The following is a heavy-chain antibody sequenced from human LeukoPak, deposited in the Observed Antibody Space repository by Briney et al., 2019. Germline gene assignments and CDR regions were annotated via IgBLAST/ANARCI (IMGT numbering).Heavy chain of an antibody. CDR2: ISPNSGGT. CDR1: GYTFTGYY. CDR3: AREDGRVDYMDV. V-gene: IGHV1-2*06. Sequence: ASVKVSCKASGYTFTGYYMHWVRQAPGQGLEWMGRISPNSGGTNYAQKLQGRVTMTTDTSTSTAYMELRSLRSDDTAVYYCAREDGRVDYMDVWGKGTTVTVSS. D-gene: IGHD1-26*01. J-gene: IGHJ6*03.